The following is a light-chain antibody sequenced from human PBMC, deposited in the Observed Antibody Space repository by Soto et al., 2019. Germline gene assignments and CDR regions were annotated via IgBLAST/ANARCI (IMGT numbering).Light chain of an antibody. V-gene: IGLV2-8*01. J-gene: IGLJ1*01. CDR3: ISYAGSNNYV. CDR1: SSDVGGYSS. Sequence: QSALTQPPSASGSPGQSVTISCTGTSSDVGGYSSVAWFQHHPGKAPKLMIYEVSKRPSGVPDRFSGSKSGNTASRTVSGLQAEDEADYYCISYAGSNNYVFGTGTKLTVL. CDR2: EVS.